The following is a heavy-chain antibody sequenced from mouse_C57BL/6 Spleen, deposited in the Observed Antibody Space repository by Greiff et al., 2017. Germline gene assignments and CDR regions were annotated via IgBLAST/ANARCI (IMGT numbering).Heavy chain of an antibody. J-gene: IGHJ4*01. CDR2: IDPNSGGT. D-gene: IGHD1-1*01. CDR3: ARDHSYTREAMDY. CDR1: GYTFTSYW. V-gene: IGHV1-72*01. Sequence: VQLQESGAELVKPGASVKLSCKASGYTFTSYWMHWVKQRPGRGLEWIGRIDPNSGGTKYNEKFQSKATLTVDKPSSTSYMQLSILKSEDSAVYYCARDHSYTREAMDYWGQGTSVTVSS.